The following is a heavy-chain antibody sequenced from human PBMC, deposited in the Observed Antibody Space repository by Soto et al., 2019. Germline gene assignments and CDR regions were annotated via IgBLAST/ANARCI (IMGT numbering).Heavy chain of an antibody. J-gene: IGHJ6*02. CDR1: GYTFTSYG. D-gene: IGHD6-13*01. Sequence: GASVKVSCKASGYTFTSYGISWVRQAPGQGLEWMGWISAYNGNTNYAQKLQGRVTVTTDTSTSTAYMELRSLRSDDTAVYYCARDHPNRGVIAAAGTFYYYGMDVWGQGTTVTVSS. CDR3: ARDHPNRGVIAAAGTFYYYGMDV. CDR2: ISAYNGNT. V-gene: IGHV1-18*04.